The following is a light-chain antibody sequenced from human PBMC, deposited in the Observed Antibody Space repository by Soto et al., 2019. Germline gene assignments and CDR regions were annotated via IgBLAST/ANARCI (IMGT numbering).Light chain of an antibody. Sequence: PGERATLSCRASQSVSSTNLAWYQHKPGQPPRLLIYVASRRATGIPDRFSGSGSGSEFTLTITRLEPEDFAVYYCQQHGSGPWTFGQGTKVEIK. CDR2: VAS. CDR1: QSVSSTN. CDR3: QQHGSGPWT. V-gene: IGKV3-20*01. J-gene: IGKJ1*01.